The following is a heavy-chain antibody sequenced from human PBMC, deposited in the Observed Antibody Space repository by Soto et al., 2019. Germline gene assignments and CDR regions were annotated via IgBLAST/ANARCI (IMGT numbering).Heavy chain of an antibody. Sequence: PGGSLRLSCAASGFTFSSYWMSWVRQAPGKGLEWVANIKQDGSEKYYVDSVKGRFTISRDNAKNSLYLQMNSLRAEDTAVYYCARDRRVVYYGSGSKPAFSYWGQGTLVTVSS. D-gene: IGHD3-10*01. CDR1: GFTFSSYW. CDR3: ARDRRVVYYGSGSKPAFSY. J-gene: IGHJ4*02. V-gene: IGHV3-7*01. CDR2: IKQDGSEK.